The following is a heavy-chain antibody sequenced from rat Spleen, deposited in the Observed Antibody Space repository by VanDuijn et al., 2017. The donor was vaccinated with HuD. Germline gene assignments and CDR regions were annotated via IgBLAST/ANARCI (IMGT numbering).Heavy chain of an antibody. V-gene: IGHV5S13*01. Sequence: EVQLVGSGGGLVQPGRSLNLSCAASGFTYSNYVMAWVRQAPAKGLEWVASITSGGSNTFYRDSVKGRFTISRDNAKNTLYLQMDSLSSEDTATYYCANALSVYCFDYWCQGVRVTVSS. CDR3: ANALSVYCFDY. D-gene: IGHD1-7*01. CDR2: ITSGGSNT. CDR1: GFTYSNYV. J-gene: IGHJ2*01.